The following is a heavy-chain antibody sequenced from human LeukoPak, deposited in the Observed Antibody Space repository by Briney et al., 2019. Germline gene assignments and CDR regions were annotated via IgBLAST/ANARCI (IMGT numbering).Heavy chain of an antibody. Sequence: SQTLSLTCTVSGGSISSGGYYWSWIRQHPGKGLEWIGYIYYSGSTYYNPSLKSRVTISVDTSKNQFSLKLSSVTAADTAVYYCARVTNYYDSSGYGSGSSFDYWGQGTLVTVSS. J-gene: IGHJ4*02. CDR1: GGSISSGGYY. CDR2: IYYSGST. D-gene: IGHD3-22*01. V-gene: IGHV4-31*03. CDR3: ARVTNYYDSSGYGSGSSFDY.